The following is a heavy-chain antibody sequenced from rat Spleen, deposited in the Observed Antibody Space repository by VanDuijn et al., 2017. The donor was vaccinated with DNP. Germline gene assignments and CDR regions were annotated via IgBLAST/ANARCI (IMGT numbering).Heavy chain of an antibody. Sequence: EVQLQESGPGLVKPSQSLSLTCSVTGDSVTSDYRWNWIRKFPGDKLEWMGYINNAGTTKYNPSPKSRISITRDTSKNQFFLQVNSITSEDTATYYCARSTDCGCNWDYWGQGVMVPVSS. CDR3: ARSTDCGCNWDY. CDR1: GDSVTSDYR. CDR2: INNAGTT. D-gene: IGHD1-4*01. J-gene: IGHJ2*01. V-gene: IGHV3-3*01.